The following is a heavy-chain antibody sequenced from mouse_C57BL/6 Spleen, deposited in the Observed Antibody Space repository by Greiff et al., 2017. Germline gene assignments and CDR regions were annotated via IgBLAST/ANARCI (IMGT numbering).Heavy chain of an antibody. J-gene: IGHJ3*01. CDR2: IDPEDGVT. Sequence: VQLQQSGAELVKPGASVKLSCTASGFNIKDYYMHWVKQRTEQGLEWIGRIDPEDGVTKYAPKFQGKATITADTSSNTAYLQLSSLTSEDTAVYYCASPGYDGYYWFAYWGQGTLVTVSA. V-gene: IGHV14-2*01. CDR1: GFNIKDYY. CDR3: ASPGYDGYYWFAY. D-gene: IGHD2-3*01.